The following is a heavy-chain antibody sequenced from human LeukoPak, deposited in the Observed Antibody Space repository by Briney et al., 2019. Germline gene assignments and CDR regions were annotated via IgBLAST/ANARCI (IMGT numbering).Heavy chain of an antibody. Sequence: SEALSLTCAVYGGSFSGYYWSWIRQPPGKGLEWIGYIYYSGSTNYNPSLKSRVTISVDTSKNQFSLKLSSVTAADTAVYYCARRNYYDSPFDYWGQGTLVTVSS. CDR2: IYYSGST. CDR3: ARRNYYDSPFDY. CDR1: GGSFSGYY. V-gene: IGHV4-59*01. D-gene: IGHD3-22*01. J-gene: IGHJ4*02.